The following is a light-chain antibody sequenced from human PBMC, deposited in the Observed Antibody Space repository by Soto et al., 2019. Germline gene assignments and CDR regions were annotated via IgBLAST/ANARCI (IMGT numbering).Light chain of an antibody. CDR1: QSVSSS. Sequence: IVMTQSPATLSVSPGERATLSCRASQSVSSSLAWYQQKPGQAPRLLIYGASTRATGIPARFSGSGSGTEFTLTISSLQSEDFAVYSCQQYNNWPPDFGHGTRLEIK. V-gene: IGKV3-15*01. CDR3: QQYNNWPPD. J-gene: IGKJ5*01. CDR2: GAS.